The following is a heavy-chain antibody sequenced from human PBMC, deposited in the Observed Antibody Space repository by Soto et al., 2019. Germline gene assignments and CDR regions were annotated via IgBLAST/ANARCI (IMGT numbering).Heavy chain of an antibody. CDR2: IRQDGDEI. V-gene: IGHV3-7*04. Sequence: GGSLRLSCVGSGFTLRNYWMAWVRQTPGKGLEFVANIRQDGDEINYVDSVKGRFTISRDNAKNSLFLQMNSLRDEDTAVYYCGTDEWGGASDIGRQGTMITVSS. D-gene: IGHD3-10*01. J-gene: IGHJ3*02. CDR1: GFTLRNYW. CDR3: GTDEWGGASDI.